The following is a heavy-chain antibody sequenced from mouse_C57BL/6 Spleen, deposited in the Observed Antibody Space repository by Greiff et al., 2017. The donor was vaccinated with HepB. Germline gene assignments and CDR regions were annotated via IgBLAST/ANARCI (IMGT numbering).Heavy chain of an antibody. CDR1: GYAFTNYL. D-gene: IGHD2-5*01. J-gene: IGHJ4*01. V-gene: IGHV1-54*01. CDR3: AREGSNYGYAMDY. Sequence: QVQLQQSGAELVRPGTSVKVSCKASGYAFTNYLIEWVKQRPGQGLEWIGVINPGSGGTNYNEKFKGKATLTADKSSSTAYMQLSSLTSEDSAGYFCAREGSNYGYAMDYWGQGTSVTVSS. CDR2: INPGSGGT.